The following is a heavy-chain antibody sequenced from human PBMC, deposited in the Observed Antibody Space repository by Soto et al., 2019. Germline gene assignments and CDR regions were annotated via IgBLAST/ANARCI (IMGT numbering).Heavy chain of an antibody. CDR3: ARGGWSLDF. CDR1: GGSISSFY. J-gene: IGHJ4*02. Sequence: SETLSLTCTVSGGSISSFYWSWIRQPPGKGLEWIGYTYYSGSTNYNPSLNSRVSISVETSKNQFSLKLSSVTAADTAVYYCARGGWSLDFWGQGILVTVSS. V-gene: IGHV4-59*01. D-gene: IGHD6-19*01. CDR2: TYYSGST.